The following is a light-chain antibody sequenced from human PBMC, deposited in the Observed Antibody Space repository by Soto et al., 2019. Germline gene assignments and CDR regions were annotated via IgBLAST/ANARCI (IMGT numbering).Light chain of an antibody. CDR1: SSDVGGYHY. CDR2: DVS. CDR3: SSYTSSSLHV. Sequence: QSVLTQPASVSGSPGQSITISCTGTSSDVGGYHYVSWYQQHPGKAPKLMIYDVSNRPSGVSNPFSGSKSGNTASLTISGAQAEDQVDYYCSSYTSSSLHVFGTGTKLTVL. J-gene: IGLJ1*01. V-gene: IGLV2-14*03.